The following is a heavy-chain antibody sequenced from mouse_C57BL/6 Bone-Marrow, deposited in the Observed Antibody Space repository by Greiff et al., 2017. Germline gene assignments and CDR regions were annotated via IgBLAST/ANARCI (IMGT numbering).Heavy chain of an antibody. CDR1: GYTFTSYW. CDR2: IHPNSGST. J-gene: IGHJ2*01. CDR3: SRGPPGDGTGFDY. Sequence: QVHVKQPGTELVKPGASVKLSCKASGYTFTSYWMHWVKQRPGQGLAWIGMIHPNSGSTNYNEKFKSKDTLTVDKSSSTAYMQLSSLTSEDSAVLYRSRGPPGDGTGFDYWGQGTTLTVSS. D-gene: IGHD3-2*02. V-gene: IGHV1-64*01.